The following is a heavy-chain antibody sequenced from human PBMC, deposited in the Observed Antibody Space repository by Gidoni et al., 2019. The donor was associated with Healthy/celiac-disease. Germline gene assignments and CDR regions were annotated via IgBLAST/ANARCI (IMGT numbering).Heavy chain of an antibody. J-gene: IGHJ3*02. CDR2: ISGSCGST. CDR3: AKDESFGGVIVIGAFDI. CDR1: GFTFSSYA. D-gene: IGHD3-16*02. V-gene: IGHV3-23*01. Sequence: EVQLLESGGGLVQPGGSLRLSCAASGFTFSSYAMSWVRQAPGKGLEWVSAISGSCGSTYYADPVKGRFTISRDKSKNTLYLQMNSLRAEDTAVYYCAKDESFGGVIVIGAFDIWGQGTMVTVSS.